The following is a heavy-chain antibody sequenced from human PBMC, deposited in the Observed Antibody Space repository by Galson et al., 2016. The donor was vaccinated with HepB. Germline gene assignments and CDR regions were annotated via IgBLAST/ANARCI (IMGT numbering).Heavy chain of an antibody. D-gene: IGHD3-3*01. CDR2: IRADGTAN. J-gene: IGHJ5*02. V-gene: IGHV3-7*03. CDR3: ARENFWKLDQ. Sequence: SLRLSCAASGFSFSRYWMAWVRQAPGKGLEWVGNIRADGTANDYVGSVKGRFTMSRDNAQKSLFLQRTSLRVEDTAVYYCARENFWKLDQWGQGTLVTVSS. CDR1: GFSFSRYW.